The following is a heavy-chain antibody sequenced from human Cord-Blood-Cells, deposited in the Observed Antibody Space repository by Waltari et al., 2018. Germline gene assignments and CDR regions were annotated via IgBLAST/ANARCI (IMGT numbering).Heavy chain of an antibody. Sequence: VQLVQSGAEVHKPAASVKGSGMCSGYTSTGYYMHWVRQAPGQGLEWMGCINPNSGGTNYAQKFQGRVTMTRDTSISTAYMELSRLRSDDTAVYYCARGRLVFDYWGQGTLVTVSS. J-gene: IGHJ4*02. CDR3: ARGRLVFDY. CDR1: GYTSTGYY. CDR2: INPNSGGT. D-gene: IGHD6-6*01. V-gene: IGHV1-2*02.